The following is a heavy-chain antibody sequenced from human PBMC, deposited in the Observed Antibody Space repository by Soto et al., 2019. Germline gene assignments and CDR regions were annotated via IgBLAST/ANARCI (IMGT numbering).Heavy chain of an antibody. D-gene: IGHD6-13*01. CDR2: ISSSSSTI. CDR1: GFTFSSYS. J-gene: IGHJ6*03. Sequence: GGSLRLSCAASGFTFSSYSMNWVRQAPGKGLEWVSYISSSSSTIYYADSVKGRFTISRDNAKNSLYLQMNSLRAEDTAVYYCARVSHLHIAAYMDVWGKGTTVTVSS. V-gene: IGHV3-48*01. CDR3: ARVSHLHIAAYMDV.